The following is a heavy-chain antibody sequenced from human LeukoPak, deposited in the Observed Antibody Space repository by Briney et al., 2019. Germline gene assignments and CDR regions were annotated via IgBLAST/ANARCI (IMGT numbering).Heavy chain of an antibody. CDR2: ISASGGNT. Sequence: GGSLRLSCTGSGFVFGGYTMNWVRQAPGKGLEWLSYISASGGNTFYADSVKGRFTISRDNAKNSVYLQMNSLRAEDTAVYYCARDPPPPGYYYMDVWGKGTTVTVSS. CDR1: GFVFGGYT. J-gene: IGHJ6*03. D-gene: IGHD1-14*01. CDR3: ARDPPPPGYYYMDV. V-gene: IGHV3-48*01.